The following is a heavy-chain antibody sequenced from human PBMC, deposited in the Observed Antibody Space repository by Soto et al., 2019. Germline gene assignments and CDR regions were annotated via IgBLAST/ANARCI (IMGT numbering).Heavy chain of an antibody. CDR2: ISGGGSNT. CDR3: AKDSNKYSSSLRGRYFDY. CDR1: GLTFGDFA. J-gene: IGHJ4*02. Sequence: WGSLRRSCTASGLTFGDFAMSWVRQAPGKGLEWVSGISGGGSNTFYANYVKGRFTISRDNSKNTLLLQMNSLGAEDTAVYYCAKDSNKYSSSLRGRYFDYWGQGIGVTVSS. D-gene: IGHD4-4*01. V-gene: IGHV3-23*01.